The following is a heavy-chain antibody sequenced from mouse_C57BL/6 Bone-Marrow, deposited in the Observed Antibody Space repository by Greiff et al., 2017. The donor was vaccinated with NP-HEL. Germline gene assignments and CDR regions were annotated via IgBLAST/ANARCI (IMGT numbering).Heavy chain of an antibody. CDR3: ARDNYGSTYWYFDV. CDR1: GYSITSGYD. D-gene: IGHD1-1*01. Sequence: EVQRVESGPGMVKPSQSLSLTCTVTGYSITSGYDWHWIRHFPGNKLEWMGYISYSGSTNYNPSLKSRISITHDTSKNHFFLKLNSVTTEDTATYYCARDNYGSTYWYFDVWGTGTTVTVSS. V-gene: IGHV3-1*01. CDR2: ISYSGST. J-gene: IGHJ1*03.